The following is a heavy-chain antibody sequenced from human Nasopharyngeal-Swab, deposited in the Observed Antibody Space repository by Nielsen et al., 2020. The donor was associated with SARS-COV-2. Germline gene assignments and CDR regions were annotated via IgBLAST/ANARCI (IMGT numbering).Heavy chain of an antibody. Sequence: ASVKVSCKASGYTFTGYYMHWVRQAPGQGLEWMGWINPNSGGTNYAQKFQGRVTMTRDTSISTAYMELSRLRSDDTAVYYCARRKGYSGYGMDVWGQGTTVTVSS. CDR3: ARRKGYSGYGMDV. V-gene: IGHV1-2*02. J-gene: IGHJ6*02. CDR1: GYTFTGYY. CDR2: INPNSGGT. D-gene: IGHD5-12*01.